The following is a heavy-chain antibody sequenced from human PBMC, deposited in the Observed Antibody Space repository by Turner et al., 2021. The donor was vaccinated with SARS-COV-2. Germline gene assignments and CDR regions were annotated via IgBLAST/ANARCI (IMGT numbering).Heavy chain of an antibody. Sequence: EVQLLESGGGLVQPGGSLRLSCAAPGFTFSSYAMSWVRQAPGKGLEWVSAISGSGGRTYYADSVKGRFTISRDNSKNTLYLQMNSLRAEDTAVYYCAKGYDSSGYYSARGGLFCDYWGQGTLVTVSS. V-gene: IGHV3-23*01. J-gene: IGHJ4*02. CDR2: ISGSGGRT. D-gene: IGHD3-22*01. CDR3: AKGYDSSGYYSARGGLFCDY. CDR1: GFTFSSYA.